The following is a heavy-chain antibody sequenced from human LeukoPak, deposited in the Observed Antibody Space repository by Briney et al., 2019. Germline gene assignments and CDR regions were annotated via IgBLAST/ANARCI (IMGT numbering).Heavy chain of an antibody. CDR1: GFTFSSYA. D-gene: IGHD3-22*01. CDR3: ARDYDYEDAGGFDY. Sequence: GGSLRLSCAASGFTFSSYAMHWVRQAPGKGLEWVAVISYDGSNRFYADSVKGRFTISRDNSKNTLYLQMNSLRAEDTAVYYCARDYDYEDAGGFDYWGQGTLVTVSS. V-gene: IGHV3-30*04. CDR2: ISYDGSNR. J-gene: IGHJ4*02.